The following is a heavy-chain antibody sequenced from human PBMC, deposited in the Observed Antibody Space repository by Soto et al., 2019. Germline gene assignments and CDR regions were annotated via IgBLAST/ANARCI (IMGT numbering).Heavy chain of an antibody. J-gene: IGHJ6*02. CDR2: ISGSGIST. V-gene: IGHV3-23*01. D-gene: IGHD2-2*01. Sequence: GGSLRLSCAASGFTFSSYAMTWVRQAPGKGLEWASSISGSGISTYYADSVKGRFTISRDNSKNTLYLQMNSLSAEDTAVYYCAKIPGVDYYYYGMDVWGQGTTVTVSS. CDR3: AKIPGVDYYYYGMDV. CDR1: GFTFSSYA.